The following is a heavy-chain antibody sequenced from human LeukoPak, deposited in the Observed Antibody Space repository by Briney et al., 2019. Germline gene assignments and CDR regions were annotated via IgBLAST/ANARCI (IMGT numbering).Heavy chain of an antibody. J-gene: IGHJ4*02. V-gene: IGHV4-34*01. CDR1: GGSFSSYF. CDR3: ARQTTVLKYYYDSSGYYGY. Sequence: PSETLSLTCTVYGGSFSSYFWSWIRQSPGKGLEWIGEINHSGGTNYNPSLKSRVTISVDTSKNQFSLKLSSVTAADTAVYYCARQTTVLKYYYDSSGYYGYWGQGTLVTVSS. D-gene: IGHD3-22*01. CDR2: INHSGGT.